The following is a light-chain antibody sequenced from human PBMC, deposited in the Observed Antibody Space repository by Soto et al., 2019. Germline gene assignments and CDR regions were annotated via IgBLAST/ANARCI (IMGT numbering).Light chain of an antibody. CDR2: GAS. V-gene: IGKV3-20*01. CDR3: QQYGSSPSIT. Sequence: EIVLTQSPGTLSLSPGEGATLSCRASQSVSSSYLAWYQQKPGQAPRLLIYGASSRATGIPDRFSGSGSGTDFTLTISRLEPEDFAVYYCQQYGSSPSITFGQGTKVDIK. CDR1: QSVSSSY. J-gene: IGKJ1*01.